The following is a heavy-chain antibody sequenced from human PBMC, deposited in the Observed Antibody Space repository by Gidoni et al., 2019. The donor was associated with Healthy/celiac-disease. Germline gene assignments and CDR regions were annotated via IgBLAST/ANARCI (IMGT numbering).Heavy chain of an antibody. CDR3: ARRPPGGGGYDLGYFDL. CDR2: IYYSGST. Sequence: QLQLQESGPGLVKPSETLSLPCTVSGGSISSRSYYWGWIRQPPGKGLEWIGSIYYSGSTYYNPSLKSRVTISVDTSKNQFSLKLSSVTAADTAVYYCARRPPGGGGYDLGYFDLWGRGTLVTVSS. J-gene: IGHJ2*01. CDR1: GGSISSRSYY. V-gene: IGHV4-39*01. D-gene: IGHD5-12*01.